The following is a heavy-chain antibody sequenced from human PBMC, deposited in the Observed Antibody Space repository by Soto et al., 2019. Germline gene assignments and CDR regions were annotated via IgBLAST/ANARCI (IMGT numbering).Heavy chain of an antibody. V-gene: IGHV1-69*02. Sequence: SVKVSCKASGGTFSSYTISWVRQAPGQGLEWMGRIIPILGIANYAQKFQGRVTITADKSTSTAYMELSSLRSEDTAVYYCARSPVGGYDWWYYYYYMDVWGKGTTVTVSS. J-gene: IGHJ6*03. CDR1: GGTFSSYT. CDR2: IIPILGIA. D-gene: IGHD5-12*01. CDR3: ARSPVGGYDWWYYYYYMDV.